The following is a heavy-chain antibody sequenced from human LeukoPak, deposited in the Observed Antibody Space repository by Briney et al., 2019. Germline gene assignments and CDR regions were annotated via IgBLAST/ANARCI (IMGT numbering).Heavy chain of an antibody. CDR1: GASITTYY. CDR2: IYHSGST. Sequence: TSETLSLTCTVSGASITTYYWTWIRQPPGKGLEWIGYIYHSGSTNHNPSLKSRVTISLDTSRNQFSLRLSSVTAADTAVYFCAREYSTSSEGDYFDYGGQGSLVTVSS. CDR3: AREYSTSSEGDYFDY. V-gene: IGHV4-59*01. J-gene: IGHJ4*02. D-gene: IGHD6-6*01.